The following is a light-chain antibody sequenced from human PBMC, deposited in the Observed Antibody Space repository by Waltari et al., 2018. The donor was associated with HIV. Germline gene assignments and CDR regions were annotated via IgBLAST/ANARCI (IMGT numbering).Light chain of an antibody. CDR3: QSADSSGSYVV. V-gene: IGLV3-25*03. CDR2: KDR. J-gene: IGLJ2*01. Sequence: SYELTQPPSVSVSPGQTARISCSGAALPHQSAYFYQLKPGHAPVQVIYKDRERPSGIPEGCSASSSGRTGTLTISGVQAEDEADYCCQSADSSGSYVVFGGGTKLTVL. CDR1: ALPHQS.